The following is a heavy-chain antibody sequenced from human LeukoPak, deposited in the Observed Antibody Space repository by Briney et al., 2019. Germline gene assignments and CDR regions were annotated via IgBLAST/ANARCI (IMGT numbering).Heavy chain of an antibody. CDR3: ARGYCSGGSCYSYYYYNYMDV. J-gene: IGHJ6*03. D-gene: IGHD2-15*01. CDR1: GYSISSGYY. CDR2: IYHSGST. V-gene: IGHV4-38-2*02. Sequence: SETLSLTCTVSGYSISSGYYWGWIRQSPGKGLEWIGSIYHSGSTYYNPSLKSRVTISVDTSKNQFSLKLSSVTAADTAVYYCARGYCSGGSCYSYYYYNYMDVWGKGTTVTVSS.